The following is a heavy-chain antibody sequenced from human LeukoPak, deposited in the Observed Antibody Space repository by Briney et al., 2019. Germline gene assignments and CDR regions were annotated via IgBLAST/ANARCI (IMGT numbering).Heavy chain of an antibody. Sequence: PGRSLRLSYAASGFTFSSYAMHWVRQAPGKGLEWVAVISYDGSNKYYADSVKGRFTISRDNSKNTLYLQMNSLRPEDTAVYYCARGLVTDAFDIWGQGTMVTVSS. CDR2: ISYDGSNK. J-gene: IGHJ3*02. CDR1: GFTFSSYA. CDR3: ARGLVTDAFDI. D-gene: IGHD2-21*02. V-gene: IGHV3-30*01.